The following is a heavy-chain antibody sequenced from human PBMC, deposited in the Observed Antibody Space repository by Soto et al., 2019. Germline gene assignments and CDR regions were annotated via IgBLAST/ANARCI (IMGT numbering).Heavy chain of an antibody. J-gene: IGHJ6*02. CDR3: ARLGDYYGSGSYLGYYYYYGMDV. V-gene: IGHV1-18*01. CDR2: ISGYNGNT. D-gene: IGHD3-10*01. Sequence: QVQLVQSGAEVKKPGASVKVSCKASGYTFISYGISWVRQAPGQGLEWMGWISGYNGNTNYAPKFQGRVSLSTDASTSTDYLGVRSLRSDDTGVYYCARLGDYYGSGSYLGYYYYYGMDVWGQGTTVTVSS. CDR1: GYTFISYG.